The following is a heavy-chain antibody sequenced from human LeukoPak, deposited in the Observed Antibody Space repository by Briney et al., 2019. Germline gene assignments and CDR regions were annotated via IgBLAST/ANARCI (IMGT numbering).Heavy chain of an antibody. V-gene: IGHV1-46*01. Sequence: GESLKISCQGSGYSFTSYWIGWVRQMPGKGLEWMGLINPDGGSTAYAHRFQGRVTMTRDTSTSTVYMDFSSLRSEDTALYYCARAPRNSSTMLDYWGQGTLVTVSS. CDR3: ARAPRNSSTMLDY. CDR1: GYSFTSYW. J-gene: IGHJ4*02. CDR2: INPDGGST. D-gene: IGHD6-13*01.